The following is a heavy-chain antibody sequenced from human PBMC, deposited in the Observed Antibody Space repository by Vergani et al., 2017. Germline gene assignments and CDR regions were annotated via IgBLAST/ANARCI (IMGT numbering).Heavy chain of an antibody. Sequence: QVQLVQSGAEVKKPGSSVKVSCKASGGTFSSYAISWVRQAPGQGLEWMGGIIPIFGTANYAQKFQGRVTITADESTSTAFMELRSLRSEDTAVYYCARISKHRTYYYDNSDFSIWGQGTLVTVSS. J-gene: IGHJ4*02. CDR1: GGTFSSYA. D-gene: IGHD3-22*01. CDR2: IIPIFGTA. CDR3: ARISKHRTYYYDNSDFSI. V-gene: IGHV1-69*01.